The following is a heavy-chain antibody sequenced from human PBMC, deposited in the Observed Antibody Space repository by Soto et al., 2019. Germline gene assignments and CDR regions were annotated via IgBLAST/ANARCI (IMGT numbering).Heavy chain of an antibody. CDR1: GGSISSSYY. V-gene: IGHV4-39*07. D-gene: IGHD4-17*01. CDR3: ARDPYGDTPYYYYGMDV. Sequence: QLQLQDSGPGLVKPSETLSLTCTVSGGSISSSYYWGWIRQPPWKGLEWIGSIYYSGSTYYTPSLKSRVTISVDTSKNQFSLKLSSVTAADTAVYYCARDPYGDTPYYYYGMDVWGQGTTVTVSS. J-gene: IGHJ6*02. CDR2: IYYSGST.